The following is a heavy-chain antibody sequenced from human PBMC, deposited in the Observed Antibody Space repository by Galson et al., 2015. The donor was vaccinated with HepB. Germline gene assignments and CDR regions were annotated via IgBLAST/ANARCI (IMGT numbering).Heavy chain of an antibody. D-gene: IGHD2-8*02. Sequence: SVKVSCKASGYTFTSYAMHWVRQAPGQRLEWMGWINAGNGNTKYSQKFQGRVTITRDTSASTAFMELSSLRSEDTAVYYCARESLVAYAMSLPGDHYGMDVWGQGTTVTVSS. CDR1: GYTFTSYA. J-gene: IGHJ6*02. CDR2: INAGNGNT. V-gene: IGHV1-3*01. CDR3: ARESLVAYAMSLPGDHYGMDV.